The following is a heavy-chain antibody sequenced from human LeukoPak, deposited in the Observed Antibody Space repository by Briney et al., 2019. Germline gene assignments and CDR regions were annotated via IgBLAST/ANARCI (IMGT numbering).Heavy chain of an antibody. CDR2: IIPIFGTA. CDR3: ARVGSGYSGYELVDY. V-gene: IGHV1-69*06. D-gene: IGHD5-12*01. Sequence: ASVKVSCKASGGTFSSYAISWVRQAPGQGLEWMGGIIPIFGTANHAQKFQGRVTITADKSTSTAYMELSSLRSEDTAVYYCARVGSGYSGYELVDYWGQGTLVTVSS. J-gene: IGHJ4*02. CDR1: GGTFSSYA.